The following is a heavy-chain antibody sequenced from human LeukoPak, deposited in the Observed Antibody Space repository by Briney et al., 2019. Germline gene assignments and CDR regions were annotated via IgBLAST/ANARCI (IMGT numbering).Heavy chain of an antibody. Sequence: SGGSLRLSCAASGFTFSSYAMHWVRQAPGKGLEWVAVISYDGSNKYYADSVKGRFTISRDNSKNMLYLQMGSLRVEDMAVYYCVRATNGAYDSWSQGTLVTVSS. V-gene: IGHV3-30*14. CDR2: ISYDGSNK. CDR1: GFTFSSYA. CDR3: VRATNGAYDS. J-gene: IGHJ4*02. D-gene: IGHD2-8*01.